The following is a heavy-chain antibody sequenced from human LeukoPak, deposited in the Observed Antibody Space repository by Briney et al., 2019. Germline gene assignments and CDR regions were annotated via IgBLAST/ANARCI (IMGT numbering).Heavy chain of an antibody. CDR3: ARRNGGNSPFDY. J-gene: IGHJ4*02. V-gene: IGHV4-34*01. Sequence: SETLSLTCAVYGGSFSGYYWSWIRQPPGKGLEWIGEINHSGSTNYNPSLKSRVTISVDTSKNQFSLKLSSVTAADTAVYYCARRNGGNSPFDYWGQGTLVTVSS. D-gene: IGHD4-23*01. CDR2: INHSGST. CDR1: GGSFSGYY.